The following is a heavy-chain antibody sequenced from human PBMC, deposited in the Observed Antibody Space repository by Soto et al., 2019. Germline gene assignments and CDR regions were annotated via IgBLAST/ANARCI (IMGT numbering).Heavy chain of an antibody. V-gene: IGHV1-18*01. Sequence: QVQLVQSGAEVKKPGASVKVSCKASGYTFTSYGISWVRQAPGQGLEWMGWISAYNGNTNYAQKLQGRVTMTTDTSTRTAYMELRSLRSDDTAVYYCARVSDYGDFPPPPYYFDYWGQGTLVTVSS. J-gene: IGHJ4*02. D-gene: IGHD4-17*01. CDR1: GYTFTSYG. CDR3: ARVSDYGDFPPPPYYFDY. CDR2: ISAYNGNT.